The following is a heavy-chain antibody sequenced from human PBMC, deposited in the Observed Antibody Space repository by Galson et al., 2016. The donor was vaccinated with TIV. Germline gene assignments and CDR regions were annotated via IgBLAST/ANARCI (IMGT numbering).Heavy chain of an antibody. V-gene: IGHV3-9*01. J-gene: IGHJ6*02. D-gene: IGHD3-10*01. CDR2: ISWDSGNI. CDR3: AKGPRIFYRGLMDF. Sequence: SLRLSCAASGFSFGDYAMHWVRQRPGKGLEWVSGISWDSGNIGYADSVKGRFTISRDNAKNSLYLQMNSLRTADTALYYCAKGPRIFYRGLMDFWGQGTTVTVSS. CDR1: GFSFGDYA.